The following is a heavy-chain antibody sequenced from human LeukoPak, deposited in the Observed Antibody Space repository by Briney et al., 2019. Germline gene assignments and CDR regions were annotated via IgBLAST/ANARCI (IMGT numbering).Heavy chain of an antibody. J-gene: IGHJ4*02. V-gene: IGHV3-43*01. CDR3: PKDRGGGSYSSSWYGWYFDY. D-gene: IGHD6-13*01. CDR2: ISWDGGST. Sequence: GGSLILSCAASGFTFDDYTMHWVRQVPGKGLEGVSLISWDGGSTYYADSVKGRFTISRDNSKNSLYLERKSMRTEDTALYYCPKDRGGGSYSSSWYGWYFDYWGQGTLVTVSA. CDR1: GFTFDDYT.